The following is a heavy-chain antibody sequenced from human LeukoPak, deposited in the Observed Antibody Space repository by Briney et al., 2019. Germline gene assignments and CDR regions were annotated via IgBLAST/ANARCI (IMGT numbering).Heavy chain of an antibody. D-gene: IGHD6-13*01. CDR3: ARVNLAAAGTGFDY. CDR2: IYHSGST. Sequence: SETLSLTCTVSGYSISSGYYWGWIRPPPGKGREWIGIIYHSGSTYYNPSLKSGVTISGETAKNQFSLTLSSVTAADTAVYYCARVNLAAAGTGFDYWGQGTLVTVSS. J-gene: IGHJ4*02. V-gene: IGHV4-38-2*02. CDR1: GYSISSGYY.